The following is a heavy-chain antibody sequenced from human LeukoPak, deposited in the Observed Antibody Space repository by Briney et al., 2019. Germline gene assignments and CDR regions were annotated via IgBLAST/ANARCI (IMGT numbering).Heavy chain of an antibody. V-gene: IGHV4-38-2*01. CDR2: IYHSGST. CDR1: ISSGYY. D-gene: IGHD3-10*01. J-gene: IGHJ4*02. Sequence: PSETLSLTRAVSISSGYYWGWIRQPPGKGLEWIGSIYHSGSTYYNPSLKSRVTISVDTSKNQFSLKLSSVTAADTVVYYCARPAHYGSGSYPYYFDYWGQGTLVTVSS. CDR3: ARPAHYGSGSYPYYFDY.